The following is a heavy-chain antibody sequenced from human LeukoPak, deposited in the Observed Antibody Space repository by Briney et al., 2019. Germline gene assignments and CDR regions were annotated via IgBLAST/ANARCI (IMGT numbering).Heavy chain of an antibody. V-gene: IGHV3-48*03. J-gene: IGHJ3*02. D-gene: IGHD1-1*01. CDR3: ARDYLVGGTDAFDI. CDR2: ISSSDSTT. CDR1: GFTFSTFE. Sequence: GGSLRLSCAASGFTFSTFEMNWVRQAPGKGLEWVSYISSSDSTTYYADSVKGRFTISRDNAKNSLYLQMNSLRAEDTAVYYCARDYLVGGTDAFDIWGQGTMVTVSS.